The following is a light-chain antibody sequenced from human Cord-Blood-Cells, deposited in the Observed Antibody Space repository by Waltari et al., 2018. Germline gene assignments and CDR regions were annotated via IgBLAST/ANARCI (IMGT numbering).Light chain of an antibody. CDR2: EGS. CDR1: SSVVGSYNL. J-gene: IGLJ2*01. CDR3: CSYAGRVV. V-gene: IGLV2-23*01. Sequence: QAALPPPASVSGSPGQSITISCTGTSSVVGSYNLVSWYQQHPGKAPKLMTYEGSTPPSGVSNRCSGSNSGTTASLTIAGRQAENEANNYCCSYAGRVVFGGGTKLTVL.